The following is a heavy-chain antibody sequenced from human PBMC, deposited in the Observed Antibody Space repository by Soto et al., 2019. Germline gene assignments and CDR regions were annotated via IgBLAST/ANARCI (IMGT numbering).Heavy chain of an antibody. CDR3: ARDGGGYNGWYFDL. V-gene: IGHV4-59*01. Sequence: QVQLQESGPGLVKPSETLSLTCTVSGGSISSYYWSWIRQPPGKGLEWIGYIYYSGSTNYNPSLNSPLTISVDTSKNQFSLKLSSVTAADPAVYYCARDGGGYNGWYFDLWGRGTLVTVSS. CDR2: IYYSGST. CDR1: GGSISSYY. J-gene: IGHJ2*01. D-gene: IGHD5-12*01.